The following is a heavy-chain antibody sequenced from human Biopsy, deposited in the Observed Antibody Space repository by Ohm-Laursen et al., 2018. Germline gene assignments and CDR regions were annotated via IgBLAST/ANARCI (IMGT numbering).Heavy chain of an antibody. Sequence: ASVKVSCKASGGMFNSYTINWVRQAPGQGLEWMGIINPRSGNTGYSQKFQVRVTMTTDTSTSTVYMELSSLSSEDTAVYYCAKNYDPLYYDTSGLFDYWGQGTLVTVSS. CDR2: INPRSGNT. CDR1: GGMFNSYT. V-gene: IGHV1-46*02. D-gene: IGHD3-22*01. J-gene: IGHJ4*02. CDR3: AKNYDPLYYDTSGLFDY.